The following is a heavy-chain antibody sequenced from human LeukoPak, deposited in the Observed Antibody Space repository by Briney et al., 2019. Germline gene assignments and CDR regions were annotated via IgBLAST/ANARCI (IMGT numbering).Heavy chain of an antibody. D-gene: IGHD2-15*01. J-gene: IGHJ4*02. CDR1: GFTFSSYS. Sequence: GGSLRLSCAASGFTFSSYSMNWVPQAPGKGLEWVSSIGSDSTYIYYTDSVKGRFTISRDNAKNSLYLQMNSLRAEDTAVYYCARGGGIYCSAGSCYLGYWGQGTRVTVSS. V-gene: IGHV3-21*06. CDR2: IGSDSTYI. CDR3: ARGGGIYCSAGSCYLGY.